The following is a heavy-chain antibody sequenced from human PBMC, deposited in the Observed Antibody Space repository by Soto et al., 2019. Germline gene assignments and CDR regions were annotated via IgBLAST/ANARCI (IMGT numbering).Heavy chain of an antibody. CDR3: AKVVKYDVLTGYYKGPDYYGMDV. D-gene: IGHD3-9*01. CDR1: GFTFSIYS. V-gene: IGHV3-23*01. CDR2: ISGSGGST. Sequence: PGGSLRLSCAASGFTFSIYSMNWVRQAPGKGLKWVSLISGSGGSTHYADSVEGRFTISRDNSKNTLYLEMDSLRAEDTAVYYCAKVVKYDVLTGYYKGPDYYGMDVWGQGTTVTVSS. J-gene: IGHJ6*02.